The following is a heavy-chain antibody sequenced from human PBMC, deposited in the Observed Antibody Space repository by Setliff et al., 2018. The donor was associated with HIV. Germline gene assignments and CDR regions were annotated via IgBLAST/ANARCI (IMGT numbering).Heavy chain of an antibody. CDR2: IWSDGSTK. V-gene: IGHV3-30*02. D-gene: IGHD2-15*01. J-gene: IGHJ4*02. CDR1: GFTFRNYG. CDR3: AKGTYCSGGNCYSGFLDY. Sequence: GGSLRLSCAASGFTFRNYGMHWVRQAPGKGLEWVAVIWSDGSTKYYADSVKGRFTISRDNSKNTVYLQMNSLRAEDTAVYYCAKGTYCSGGNCYSGFLDYWGQGTLVTVSS.